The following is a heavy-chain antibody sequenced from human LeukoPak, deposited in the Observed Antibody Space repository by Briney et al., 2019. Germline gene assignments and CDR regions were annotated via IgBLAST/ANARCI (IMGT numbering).Heavy chain of an antibody. CDR1: GYTFTSYG. CDR3: ARDGVCTNGVCYSWREYYYYYMDV. J-gene: IGHJ6*03. Sequence: RASVKVSCKASGYTFTSYGISWVRQAPGQGLEWMGWISSYNGNTNYAQKFQGRVTMTRDMSTSTVYMELSSLRSEDTAVYYCARDGVCTNGVCYSWREYYYYYMDVWGKGTTVTVSS. V-gene: IGHV1-18*01. D-gene: IGHD2-8*01. CDR2: ISSYNGNT.